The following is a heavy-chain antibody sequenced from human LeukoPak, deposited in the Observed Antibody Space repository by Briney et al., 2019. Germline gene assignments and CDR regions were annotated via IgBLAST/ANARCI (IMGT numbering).Heavy chain of an antibody. CDR1: GFTFSVYE. V-gene: IGHV3-48*03. CDR2: ISSSGSVT. Sequence: GGSLRLSCAASGFTFSVYEVHWVRQAPGKGLEWVSDISSSGSVTYYADSVRGRFTTSRDNANNFLYLQMHSLRAEDTAIYYCSLLAVASPQDYWGQGTWVTVSS. CDR3: SLLAVASPQDY. J-gene: IGHJ4*02. D-gene: IGHD6-19*01.